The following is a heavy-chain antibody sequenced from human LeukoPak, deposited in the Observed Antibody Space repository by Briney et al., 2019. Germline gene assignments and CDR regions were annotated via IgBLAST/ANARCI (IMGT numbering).Heavy chain of an antibody. V-gene: IGHV1-2*02. Sequence: ASVKVSCKASGYTFTGYYMHWVRQAPGQGLEWMGWINPNSGGTNYAQKFQGRVTMTRDTSISTAYMELSRLRSDDTAVYYCARSYSSSWYYFDYWGQGTLVTVSS. D-gene: IGHD6-13*01. J-gene: IGHJ4*02. CDR2: INPNSGGT. CDR1: GYTFTGYY. CDR3: ARSYSSSWYYFDY.